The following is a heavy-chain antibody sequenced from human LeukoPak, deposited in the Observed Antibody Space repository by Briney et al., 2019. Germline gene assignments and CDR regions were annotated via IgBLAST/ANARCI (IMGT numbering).Heavy chain of an antibody. Sequence: GESLKISCKGSGYSFTSYWIGWVRQMPGKGLEWMGIIYPGDSDTRYSPSFQGQVTISADKSISTAYLQWSSLKASDTAMYYCARQGWELLRPPPIDYWGQGTLVTVSS. CDR1: GYSFTSYW. CDR2: IYPGDSDT. V-gene: IGHV5-51*01. CDR3: ARQGWELLRPPPIDY. D-gene: IGHD1-26*01. J-gene: IGHJ4*02.